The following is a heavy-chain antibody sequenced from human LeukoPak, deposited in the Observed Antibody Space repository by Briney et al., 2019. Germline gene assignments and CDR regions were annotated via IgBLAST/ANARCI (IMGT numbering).Heavy chain of an antibody. V-gene: IGHV1-8*03. D-gene: IGHD3-22*01. J-gene: IGHJ5*02. Sequence: ASVKVSCKASGYTFTNYHINWVRQATGQGLEWMGWMNPNSGNTGYAQKFQGSVTFTRDTSVSTAYMELNSLTSEDTAVYYCARMYYYDTSGNPNWFDPWGQGTLVTVSS. CDR2: MNPNSGNT. CDR3: ARMYYYDTSGNPNWFDP. CDR1: GYTFTNYH.